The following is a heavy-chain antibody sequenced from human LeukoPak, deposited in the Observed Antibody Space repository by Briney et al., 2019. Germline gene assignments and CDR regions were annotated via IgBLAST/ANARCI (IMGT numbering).Heavy chain of an antibody. V-gene: IGHV3-30*03. CDR3: ARRPLAVAGLDY. CDR1: GFTFSSYN. Sequence: GGSLRLSCAASGFTFSSYNMHWVRQAPGKGLEWVAVISKDGSNKYYADSVKGRFTISRDNSKNTVYVEMNSLRGEDTAVYYCARRPLAVAGLDYWGQGTLLTVSS. J-gene: IGHJ4*02. D-gene: IGHD6-19*01. CDR2: ISKDGSNK.